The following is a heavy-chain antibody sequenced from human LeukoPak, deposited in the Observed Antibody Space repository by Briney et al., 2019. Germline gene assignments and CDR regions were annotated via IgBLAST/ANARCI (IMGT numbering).Heavy chain of an antibody. CDR2: INRNGDST. Sequence: HPGGSLRVYCAASGFTFSSYAMHWVRQSPGQGLENVSAINRNGDSTYYATSVKGRFTMSRENSKNTLHLQLGSVRVEDMAVYYCARDGQPTYYYYYMDVWGKGTTVTVSS. CDR3: ARDGQPTYYYYYMDV. V-gene: IGHV3-64*01. CDR1: GFTFSSYA. J-gene: IGHJ6*03.